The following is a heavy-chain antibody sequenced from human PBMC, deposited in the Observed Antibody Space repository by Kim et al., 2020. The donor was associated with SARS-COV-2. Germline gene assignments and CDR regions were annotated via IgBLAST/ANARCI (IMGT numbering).Heavy chain of an antibody. V-gene: IGHV1-18*01. D-gene: IGHD3-10*01. J-gene: IGHJ5*02. CDR3: VRRNRFRYGSGGYIAGGCWFDP. CDR1: GYTFTSYG. CDR2: ISAYNGNT. Sequence: ASVKVSCKASGYTFTSYGISWVRQAPGQGLEWMGWISAYNGNTNYSQKLQGRVTMTTDTSTSTAYMELRSLRSDDTAVYYCVRRNRFRYGSGGYIAGGCWFDPWGQGTLVTVSS.